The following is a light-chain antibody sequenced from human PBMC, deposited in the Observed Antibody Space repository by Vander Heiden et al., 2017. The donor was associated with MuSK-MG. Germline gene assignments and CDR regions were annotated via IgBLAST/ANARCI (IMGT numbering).Light chain of an antibody. CDR1: SSDIGSDNH. V-gene: IGLV2-14*01. CDR2: EVT. CDR3: ASFTTADTWV. Sequence: QSALSQPAPVSGSPGQSLPLSCPETSSDIGSDNHVSWYQHRQGKAPKLMIYEVTSRPSGVSNRFSGSKSGDTASLTISGLQADDEADDYCASFTTADTWVFGGGTKVTVL. J-gene: IGLJ3*02.